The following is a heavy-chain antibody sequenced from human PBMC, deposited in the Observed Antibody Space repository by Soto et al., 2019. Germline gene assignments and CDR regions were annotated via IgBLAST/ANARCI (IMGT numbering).Heavy chain of an antibody. Sequence: PSETLSLTCTVSGGSISGYFWSWVRQPAGKGLEWIGRIYSAGSTNYNPSLKSRVTMSVDTSQNQFSLKLTSVTAADTAMYYCVRGDVFDIWRRGTMVTVSS. V-gene: IGHV4-4*07. CDR1: GGSISGYF. CDR2: IYSAGST. CDR3: VRGDVFDI. J-gene: IGHJ3*02. D-gene: IGHD3-16*01.